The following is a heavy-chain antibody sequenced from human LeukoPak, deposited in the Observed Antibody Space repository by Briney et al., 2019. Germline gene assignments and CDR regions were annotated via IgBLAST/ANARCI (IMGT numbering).Heavy chain of an antibody. CDR1: GFTFSSYG. D-gene: IGHD3-22*01. J-gene: IGHJ4*02. Sequence: GGSLRVSCAASGFTFSSYGMHWVRQAPGKGLEWVAVISYDGSNKYYADSVKGRFTISRDNSKNTLYLQMNSLRAEDTAVYYCARSDSSGYYSSYFDYWGQGTLVTVSS. CDR2: ISYDGSNK. CDR3: ARSDSSGYYSSYFDY. V-gene: IGHV3-30*03.